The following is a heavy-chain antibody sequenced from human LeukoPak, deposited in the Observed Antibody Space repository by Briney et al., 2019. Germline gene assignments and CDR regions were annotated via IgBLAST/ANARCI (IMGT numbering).Heavy chain of an antibody. CDR1: GFTFSRYW. D-gene: IGHD7-27*01. Sequence: PGGSLRLSCVGSGFTFSRYWLNWVRQAPGKGLEWVANMNQDGSEIYYLDSVKGRFTISRDNAKNSVYLQMNGLKAEDTAVYYCARVTNWAYYFDYWGQGTLVTVSS. J-gene: IGHJ4*02. V-gene: IGHV3-7*01. CDR2: MNQDGSEI. CDR3: ARVTNWAYYFDY.